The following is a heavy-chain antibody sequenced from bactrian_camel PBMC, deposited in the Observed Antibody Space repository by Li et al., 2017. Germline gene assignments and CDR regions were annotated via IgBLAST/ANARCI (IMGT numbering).Heavy chain of an antibody. CDR2: IDSDGST. D-gene: IGHD2*01. Sequence: VQLVESGGGSVQAGGSLRLSCVTSDYSGTYCLGWFRQAPGKEREGVAAIDSDGSTSYADSMKGRFTISQDKAKNTVYLQMDDLKPEDTAVYYCAADWDGNTCYLRYIDLGYWGQGTQVTVS. CDR3: AADWDGNTCYLRYIDLGY. J-gene: IGHJ6*01. CDR1: DYSGTYC. V-gene: IGHV3S53*01.